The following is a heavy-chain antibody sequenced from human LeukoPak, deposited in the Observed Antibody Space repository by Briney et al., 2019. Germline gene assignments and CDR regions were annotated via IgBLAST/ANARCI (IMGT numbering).Heavy chain of an antibody. Sequence: PSETLSLTCAVYGGSFSGYYWSWIRQPPGKGLEWIGEINHSGSTNYNPSLKSRVTISVDTSKNQFSLKLSSVTAADTAVYYCARGQTYCGGDCCYAYFDYWGQGTLVTVSS. D-gene: IGHD2-21*01. J-gene: IGHJ4*02. CDR2: INHSGST. CDR3: ARGQTYCGGDCCYAYFDY. V-gene: IGHV4-34*01. CDR1: GGSFSGYY.